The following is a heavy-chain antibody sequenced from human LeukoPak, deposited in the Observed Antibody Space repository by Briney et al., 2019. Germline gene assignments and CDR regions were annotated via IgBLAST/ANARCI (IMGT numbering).Heavy chain of an antibody. Sequence: GGSLRLSCAASGFTFSSYWMNWVRQAPGKGLEWVSYIGSSSSPIYYADSVRGRFTISRDNAENSVYLQMSNLRVEDTAVYYCVRVRDSYDYLFDNWGQGTLVTVTS. CDR1: GFTFSSYW. V-gene: IGHV3-48*04. CDR3: VRVRDSYDYLFDN. CDR2: IGSSSSPI. D-gene: IGHD3-16*01. J-gene: IGHJ4*02.